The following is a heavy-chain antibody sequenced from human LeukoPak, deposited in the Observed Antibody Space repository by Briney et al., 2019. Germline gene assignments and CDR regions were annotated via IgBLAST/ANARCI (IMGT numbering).Heavy chain of an antibody. V-gene: IGHV3-11*01. Sequence: GGSLRLSCETVGYNFKDYYMRWIRQAPGKALEWISYISSSGNDISYADSVKDRFTVPRDNTKNSLYLQMNRLGPEDTALYYCAREEARQIVFGMQPVDIWGQGTMVVVSS. J-gene: IGHJ3*02. CDR3: AREEARQIVFGMQPVDI. CDR2: ISSSGNDI. D-gene: IGHD2-21*01. CDR1: GYNFKDYY.